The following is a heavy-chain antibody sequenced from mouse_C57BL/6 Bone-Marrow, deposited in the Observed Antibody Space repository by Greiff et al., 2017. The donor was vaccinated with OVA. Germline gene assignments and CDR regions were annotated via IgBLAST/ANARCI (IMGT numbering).Heavy chain of an antibody. CDR2: ISYDGSN. D-gene: IGHD2-3*01. CDR1: GYSITSGYY. Sequence: ESGPGLVKPSQSLSLTCSVTGYSITSGYYWNWIRQFPGNKLEWMGYISYDGSNNYNPSLKNRIFITRDTSKNQFFLKLNSVTTEDTATYYCARDSPYDGYYWFAYWGQGTLVTVSA. J-gene: IGHJ3*01. CDR3: ARDSPYDGYYWFAY. V-gene: IGHV3-6*01.